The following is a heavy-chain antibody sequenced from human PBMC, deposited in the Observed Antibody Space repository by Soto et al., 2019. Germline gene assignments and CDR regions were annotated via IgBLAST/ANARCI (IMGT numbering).Heavy chain of an antibody. CDR2: ISSTTTTI. CDR3: TRDPLRVSLYQTYGMDV. CDR1: GFAFSSFS. Sequence: LQLVESGGGLVQPGGSLRLSCAASGFAFSSFSMNWVRQAPGKGLEWISYISSTTTTIYYADSVKGRFTISRDSAENSLYLQMNSLRDEDTAVYYCTRDPLRVSLYQTYGMDVWGQGTTVTVSS. V-gene: IGHV3-48*02. J-gene: IGHJ6*02. D-gene: IGHD2-2*01.